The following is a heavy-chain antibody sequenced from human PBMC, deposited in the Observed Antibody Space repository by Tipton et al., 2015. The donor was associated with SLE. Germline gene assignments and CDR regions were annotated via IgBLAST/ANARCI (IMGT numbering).Heavy chain of an antibody. D-gene: IGHD5-18*01. J-gene: IGHJ6*02. Sequence: QLVQSGPEVKKPGTSVKVSCKASGFTFSTSAMHWVRQARGQRLEWIGWIVVGSGLTTYAQKFQERVTISSDMSTTTVFLELSSLGSEDTAMYYCAATDTALSGAVYYGMDVWGHGTTVTVSS. CDR1: GFTFSTSA. V-gene: IGHV1-58*02. CDR3: AATDTALSGAVYYGMDV. CDR2: IVVGSGLT.